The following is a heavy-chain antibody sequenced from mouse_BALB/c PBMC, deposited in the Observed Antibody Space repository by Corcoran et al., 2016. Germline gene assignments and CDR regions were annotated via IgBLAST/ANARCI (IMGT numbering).Heavy chain of an antibody. CDR2: IWWDDDK. CDR3: ARIDCDVRNYAMDY. V-gene: IGHV8-8*01. CDR1: GFSLSTSGLG. J-gene: IGHJ4*01. D-gene: IGHD2-13*01. Sequence: QVTLKESGPGILQPSQTLSLTCSFSGFSLSTSGLGVGWIRQPSGKGLEWLAHIWWDDDKRYNPALKSRLTISKDTSSNQVFLKIASVDTADTATYYCARIDCDVRNYAMDYWGQGTSVTASS.